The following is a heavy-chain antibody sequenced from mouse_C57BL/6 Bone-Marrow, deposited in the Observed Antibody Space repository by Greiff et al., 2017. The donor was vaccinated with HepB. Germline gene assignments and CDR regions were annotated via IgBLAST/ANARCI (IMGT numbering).Heavy chain of an antibody. D-gene: IGHD1-1*01. CDR2: IDPENGDT. Sequence: EVKLQESGAELVRPGASVKLSCTASGFNIKDDYMHWVKQRPEQGLEWIGWIDPENGDTEYASKFQGKATITADTSSNTAYLQLSSLTSEDTAVYYCTSITTVVGMDYWGQGTSVTVSS. V-gene: IGHV14-4*01. J-gene: IGHJ4*01. CDR3: TSITTVVGMDY. CDR1: GFNIKDDY.